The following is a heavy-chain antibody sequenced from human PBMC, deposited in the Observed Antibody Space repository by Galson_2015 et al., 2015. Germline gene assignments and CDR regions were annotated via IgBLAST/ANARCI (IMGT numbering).Heavy chain of an antibody. Sequence: SLRLSCAASGFTFSSYGMHWVRQAPGKGLEWVAVISYDGSNKYYADSVKGRFTISRDNSKNTLYLQMNSLRAEDTAVYYCANPYYYDSNGYCYWGQGTLVTVSS. CDR1: GFTFSSYG. D-gene: IGHD3-22*01. CDR2: ISYDGSNK. V-gene: IGHV3-30*18. CDR3: ANPYYYDSNGYCY. J-gene: IGHJ4*02.